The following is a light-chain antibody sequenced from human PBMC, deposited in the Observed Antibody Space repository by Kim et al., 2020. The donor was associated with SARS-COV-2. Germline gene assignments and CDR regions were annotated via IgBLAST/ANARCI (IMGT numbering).Light chain of an antibody. CDR1: QGISSY. J-gene: IGKJ2*01. V-gene: IGKV1-9*01. CDR3: QQLNSLYT. Sequence: LSASVGDRVTITCRASQGISSYLAWYQQKPGKAPKLLIYAASTLQSGVQSRFSGSGSGTDFTLTISSLQPEDFATYYCQQLNSLYTFGQGTKLEI. CDR2: AAS.